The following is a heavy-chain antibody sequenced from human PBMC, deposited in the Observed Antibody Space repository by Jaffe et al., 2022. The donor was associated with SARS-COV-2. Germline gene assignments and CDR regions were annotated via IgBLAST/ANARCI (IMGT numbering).Heavy chain of an antibody. V-gene: IGHV4-39*01. CDR2: ISYSGTT. Sequence: QLQLQESGPGLVKPSETLSLSCTVSGGSINSSSHFWGWIRQPPGKGLEWIGSISYSGTTHYSPSLKSRVTTSTDMSENQFSLKLSSVTAADTAVYYCARFCSGGSCVDYWGQGTLVTVSS. J-gene: IGHJ4*02. D-gene: IGHD2-15*01. CDR3: ARFCSGGSCVDY. CDR1: GGSINSSSHF.